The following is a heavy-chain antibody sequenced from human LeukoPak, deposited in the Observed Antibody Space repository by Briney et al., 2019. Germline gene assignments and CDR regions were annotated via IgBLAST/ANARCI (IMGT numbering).Heavy chain of an antibody. CDR3: ATEGIAARELQN. J-gene: IGHJ4*02. CDR1: GYTLTELS. CDR2: FDPEDGET. Sequence: VSVKVSCKVSGYTLTELSMHWVRQAPGKGLEWMGGFDPEDGETIYAQKFQGRVTMTEDTSTDTAYMELSSLRSEDTAVYYCATEGIAARELQNWGQGTLVTVSS. D-gene: IGHD6-13*01. V-gene: IGHV1-24*01.